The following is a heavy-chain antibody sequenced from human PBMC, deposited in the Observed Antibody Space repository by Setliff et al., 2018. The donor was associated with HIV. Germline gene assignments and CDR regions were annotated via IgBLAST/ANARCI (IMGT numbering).Heavy chain of an antibody. V-gene: IGHV4-4*09. D-gene: IGHD3-10*01. CDR3: SSRIDNSGTFPDNTWLDS. J-gene: IGHJ5*01. Sequence: KPSETLSLTCTVSGASISSYYWNWIRQPPGKGLEWIEFIFASGDTKYNPSLKSRVTISIDTSKNQFSLKLTSVTAADTAMYYCSSRIDNSGTFPDNTWLDSWGQGSPVTVSS. CDR2: IFASGDT. CDR1: GASISSYY.